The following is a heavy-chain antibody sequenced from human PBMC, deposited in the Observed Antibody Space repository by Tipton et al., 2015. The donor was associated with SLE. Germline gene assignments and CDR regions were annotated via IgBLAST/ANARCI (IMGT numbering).Heavy chain of an antibody. J-gene: IGHJ4*02. Sequence: TLSLTCAVYGGSFSGYFWGWIRQPPGKGLEWIGEINHSGSTNYNPSLKSRVTISVDTSKNQFSLEVRSVTAADTAVYYCVRLRSKVLIDYWGQGTLVTVSS. D-gene: IGHD2-8*01. CDR2: INHSGST. CDR3: VRLRSKVLIDY. V-gene: IGHV4-34*01. CDR1: GGSFSGYF.